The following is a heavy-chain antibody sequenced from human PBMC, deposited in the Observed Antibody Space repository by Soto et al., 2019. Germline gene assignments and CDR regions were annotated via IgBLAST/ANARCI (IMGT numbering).Heavy chain of an antibody. Sequence: GGALRLSCVASGFTFDDYVMHWGRQAPGKGLEGVSGISWNSGSIDYADSVKGRFTISRDNAKNSLYLQMNSLRAEDTALYYCAKDMAPTIAAAGDYYYYGMDVWGQGTTVTVSS. D-gene: IGHD6-13*01. CDR1: GFTFDDYV. CDR3: AKDMAPTIAAAGDYYYYGMDV. V-gene: IGHV3-9*01. CDR2: ISWNSGSI. J-gene: IGHJ6*02.